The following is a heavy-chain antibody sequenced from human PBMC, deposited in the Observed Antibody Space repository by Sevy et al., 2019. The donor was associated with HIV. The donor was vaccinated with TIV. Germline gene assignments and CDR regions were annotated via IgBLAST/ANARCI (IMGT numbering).Heavy chain of an antibody. D-gene: IGHD3-3*01. CDR1: GFKFSDYW. V-gene: IGHV3-7*01. CDR3: AREVGGFNWRPYYFDS. Sequence: GGSLILSCAASGFKFSDYWMSWVRQSPGKGLEWVATIKQDGSEKYYVESVKGRFAISRDNGKNSVSLQMNGLRVEDTALYYCAREVGGFNWRPYYFDSWGQGTLVTVSS. CDR2: IKQDGSEK. J-gene: IGHJ4*02.